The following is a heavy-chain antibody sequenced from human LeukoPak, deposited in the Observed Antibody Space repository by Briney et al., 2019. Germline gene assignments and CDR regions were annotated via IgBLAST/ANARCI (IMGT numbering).Heavy chain of an antibody. CDR3: ARVRKYSGYYSWYFDL. J-gene: IGHJ2*01. V-gene: IGHV3-13*01. Sequence: GGSLRLSCAASGFTFSSYDMHWVRHATGRGLEWVSAIGTAGDTYYPGSVKGRFTISRENAKNSLYLQMNSLRAGDTAVYYCARVRKYSGYYSWYFDLWGRGTLVTVSS. CDR2: IGTAGDT. CDR1: GFTFSSYD. D-gene: IGHD5-12*01.